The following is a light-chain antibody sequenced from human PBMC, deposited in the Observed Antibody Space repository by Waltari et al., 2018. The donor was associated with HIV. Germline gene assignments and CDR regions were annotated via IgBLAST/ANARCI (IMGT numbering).Light chain of an antibody. J-gene: IGLJ3*02. Sequence: QSALTQPASVSGSPGPSITIPCTGTSYPRHSKSVSWYQHHPGKAPKVIIYEVNNRPSGVSSRFSGSISGNTASLTISGLQAEDEADYFCTSYISSASPEFGGGTKVTVL. CDR1: SYPRHSKS. CDR2: EVN. V-gene: IGLV2-14*01. CDR3: TSYISSASPE.